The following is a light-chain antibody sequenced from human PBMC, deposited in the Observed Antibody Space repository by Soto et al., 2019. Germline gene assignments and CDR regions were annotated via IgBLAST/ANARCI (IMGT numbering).Light chain of an antibody. CDR2: DAS. CDR1: QSISSW. V-gene: IGKV3-11*01. J-gene: IGKJ2*01. CDR3: QHRSNWPPYT. Sequence: TQSPSTLSASVGDRVTITCRASQSISSWLAWYQQKPGQAPRLLIYDASSRATGIPDRFSGGGSGTDFTLTISRLEPEDFAVYYCQHRSNWPPYTFGQGTKVDIK.